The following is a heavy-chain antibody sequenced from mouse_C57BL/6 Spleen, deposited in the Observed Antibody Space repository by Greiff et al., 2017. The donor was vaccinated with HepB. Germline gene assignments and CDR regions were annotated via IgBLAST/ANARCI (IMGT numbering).Heavy chain of an antibody. CDR1: GYTFTDYE. J-gene: IGHJ4*01. CDR2: IDPETGGT. CDR3: TRRMVTTLYYYAMDY. V-gene: IGHV1-15*01. Sequence: VKLMESGAELVRPGASVTLSCKASGYTFTDYEMHWVKQTPVHGLEWIGAIDPETGGTAYNQKFKGKAILTADKSSSTAYMELRSLTSEDSAVYYCTRRMVTTLYYYAMDYWGQGTSVTVSS. D-gene: IGHD2-1*01.